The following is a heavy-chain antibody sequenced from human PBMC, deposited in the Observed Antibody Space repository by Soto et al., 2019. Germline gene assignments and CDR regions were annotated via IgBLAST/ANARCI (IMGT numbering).Heavy chain of an antibody. CDR1: GGTFSSYA. Sequence: SVKVSCKASGGTFSSYAISWVRQAPGQGLEWMGGIIPIFGTANYAQKFQGRVTITADESTSTAYMELSSLRSEDTAVYYCARDRPYSSSPGGAWFDPWGQGTLVTVSS. V-gene: IGHV1-69*13. CDR2: IIPIFGTA. J-gene: IGHJ5*02. D-gene: IGHD6-6*01. CDR3: ARDRPYSSSPGGAWFDP.